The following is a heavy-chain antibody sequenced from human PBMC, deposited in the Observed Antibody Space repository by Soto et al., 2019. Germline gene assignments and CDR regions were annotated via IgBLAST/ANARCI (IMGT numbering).Heavy chain of an antibody. CDR1: DGYISRYC. CDR3: ARRNAFDI. J-gene: IGHJ3*02. CDR2: IYYSGST. Sequence: LLPLSLTCTVADGYISRYCGSWIRQPPGKGLEWIGYIYYSGSTNYNPSLKSRVTISVDTSKNQFSLKLSSVTAADTAVYYCARRNAFDIWGQGTMVTVSS. V-gene: IGHV4-59*08.